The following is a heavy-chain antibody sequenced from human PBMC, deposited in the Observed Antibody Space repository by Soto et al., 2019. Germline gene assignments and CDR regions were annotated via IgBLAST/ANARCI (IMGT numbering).Heavy chain of an antibody. CDR1: GFSLTTSGVG. Sequence: QITLNESGPTPVNPRQTLTLTCTFSGFSLTTSGVGVGWIRQSPGKAPEWLALIYWDDDKRYSPSLKSRLTITKHTSKNQVVPTMADLDPADTATDYCAHRVLRTVFGLVTTTAIYFDFWGQGTPVAVSS. D-gene: IGHD3-3*01. V-gene: IGHV2-5*02. CDR3: AHRVLRTVFGLVTTTAIYFDF. J-gene: IGHJ4*02. CDR2: IYWDDDK.